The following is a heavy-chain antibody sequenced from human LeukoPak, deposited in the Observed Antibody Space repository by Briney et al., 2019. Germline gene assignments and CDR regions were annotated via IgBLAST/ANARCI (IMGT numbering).Heavy chain of an antibody. CDR1: GFTFSSYS. CDR3: ARGDGPGRQPFGM. D-gene: IGHD6-13*01. V-gene: IGHV3-21*01. Sequence: GGSLRLSCAASGFTFSSYSMSWVRQAPGKGLEWVSSISSSSSYIYYADSVKGRFTISRDNAKNSLYLHMNSLRAEDSAIYYCARGDGPGRQPFGMWGRGTMVTVSS. CDR2: ISSSSSYI. J-gene: IGHJ3*02.